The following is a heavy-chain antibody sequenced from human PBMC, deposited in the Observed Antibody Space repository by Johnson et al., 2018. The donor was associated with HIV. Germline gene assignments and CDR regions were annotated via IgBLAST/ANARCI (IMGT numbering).Heavy chain of an antibody. Sequence: QVQLVESGGGVVQPGGSLRLSCAASGFTFSNYPMHWVRQAPGKGLEWVAVISFDGSNKFYADSVKGRFTISRDNSKNTLYLHMNSLRVEDTAVYYCAKGQVARGAFDIWGQGTMVTVSS. CDR2: ISFDGSNK. CDR1: GFTFSNYP. J-gene: IGHJ3*02. CDR3: AKGQVARGAFDI. V-gene: IGHV3-30*04.